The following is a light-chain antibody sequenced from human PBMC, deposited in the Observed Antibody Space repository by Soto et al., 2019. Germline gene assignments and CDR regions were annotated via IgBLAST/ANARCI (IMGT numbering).Light chain of an antibody. CDR1: SSDVGGYNY. CDR3: TTYTSSSTDADVV. V-gene: IGLV2-14*01. Sequence: QSVLTQPASVSGSPGQSITISCTGTSSDVGGYNYVSWYQQHPGKAPNRMIYEVSNRPSGGSNRFSGCKSGNTASLTISGVQAEDEADYYCTTYTSSSTDADVVFGGGTKLTVL. CDR2: EVS. J-gene: IGLJ2*01.